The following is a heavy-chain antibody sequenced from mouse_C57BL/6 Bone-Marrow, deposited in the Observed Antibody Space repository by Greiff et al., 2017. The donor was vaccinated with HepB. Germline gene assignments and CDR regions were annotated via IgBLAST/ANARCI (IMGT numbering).Heavy chain of an antibody. CDR2: IDPENGDT. CDR3: TTGWLYFDY. D-gene: IGHD2-3*01. CDR1: GFNIKDDY. V-gene: IGHV14-4*01. Sequence: EVQLQQSGAELVRPGASVKLSCTASGFNIKDDYMHWVKQRPEQGLEWIGWIDPENGDTEYASKFQGKATITADPSSNTAYLQLSSLTSEDTAVYYCTTGWLYFDYWGQGTTLTVSS. J-gene: IGHJ2*01.